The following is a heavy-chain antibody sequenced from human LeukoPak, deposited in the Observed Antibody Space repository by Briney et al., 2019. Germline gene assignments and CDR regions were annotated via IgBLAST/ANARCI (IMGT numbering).Heavy chain of an antibody. Sequence: PGGSLRLSCAASGFTFSSSAMSWVRQAPGKXLXXXXXXXXSSGTTSYADSVKGRFTISRDNSKNTLYLQMNSLRAEDTAVYYCAKRGGRDSGIFLDYFDYWGQGTLVTVSS. J-gene: IGHJ4*02. CDR3: AKRGGRDSGIFLDYFDY. D-gene: IGHD1-26*01. V-gene: IGHV3-23*01. CDR1: GFTFSSSA. CDR2: XXXSSGTT.